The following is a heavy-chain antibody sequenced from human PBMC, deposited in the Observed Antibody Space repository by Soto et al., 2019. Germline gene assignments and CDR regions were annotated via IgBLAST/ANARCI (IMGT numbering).Heavy chain of an antibody. CDR3: ASWPSQITPYAMDV. V-gene: IGHV5-51*01. Sequence: GESLKISCKASGYRSTYYWIGWVRQMPGKGLEWMGIIYPSDSDIRYSPSFQGQVTISADKSISTVYLQWSSLKASDTAMYYCASWPSQITPYAMDVWCQGNTVTVSS. D-gene: IGHD1-20*01. CDR2: IYPSDSDI. CDR1: GYRSTYYW. J-gene: IGHJ6*02.